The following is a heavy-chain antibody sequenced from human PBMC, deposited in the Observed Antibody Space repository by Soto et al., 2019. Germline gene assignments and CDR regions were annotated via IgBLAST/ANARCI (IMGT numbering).Heavy chain of an antibody. Sequence: PGGSLRLSCAASGFTFSSYSMNWVRQAPGKGLEWVSSISSSSSYIYYADSVKGRFTISRDNAKNSLYLQMNSLRAEDTAVYYCARKDTAVFYFDYWAQGTLVTVSS. J-gene: IGHJ4*02. CDR1: GFTFSSYS. CDR2: ISSSSSYI. D-gene: IGHD5-18*01. V-gene: IGHV3-21*01. CDR3: ARKDTAVFYFDY.